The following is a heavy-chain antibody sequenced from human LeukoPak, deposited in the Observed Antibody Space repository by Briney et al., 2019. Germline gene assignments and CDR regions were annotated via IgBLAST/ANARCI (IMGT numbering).Heavy chain of an antibody. CDR2: ISSSSSYI. J-gene: IGHJ4*02. V-gene: IGHV3-21*01. Sequence: GGSLRLSCAASGFTVSSNYMSWVRQAPGKGLEWVSSISSSSSYIYYADSVKGRFTISRDNAKNSLYLQMNSLRAEDTAVYYCARVDYDFWSGYYDYWGQGTLVTVSS. CDR3: ARVDYDFWSGYYDY. CDR1: GFTVSSNY. D-gene: IGHD3-3*01.